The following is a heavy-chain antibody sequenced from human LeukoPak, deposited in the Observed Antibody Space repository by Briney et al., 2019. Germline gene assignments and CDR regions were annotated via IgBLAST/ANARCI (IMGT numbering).Heavy chain of an antibody. CDR2: IIPIFGIA. J-gene: IGHJ4*02. V-gene: IGHV1-69*04. D-gene: IGHD5-12*01. CDR3: ARDQPSSDIVATIMYYFDY. Sequence: SVKVSCKASGGTFSSYAISWVRQAPGQGLEWMGRIIPIFGIANYAQKFQGRVTITADKSTSTAYMELSSLRSEDTAVYYCARDQPSSDIVATIMYYFDYWGQGTLVTVPS. CDR1: GGTFSSYA.